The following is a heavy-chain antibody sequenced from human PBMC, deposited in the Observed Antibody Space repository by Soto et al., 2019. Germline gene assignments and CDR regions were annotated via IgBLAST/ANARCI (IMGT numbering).Heavy chain of an antibody. CDR3: ARGYDFWSGWFDY. J-gene: IGHJ4*02. CDR1: GGSISTNY. V-gene: IGHV4-59*01. D-gene: IGHD3-3*01. CDR2: IYYSGSN. Sequence: SETLSLTCTVSGGSISTNYWSWIRQPPGKGLEWIGHIYYSGSNKYNPSLKSRVTILVDTAKNQFSLKLSSVTAADTAVYYCARGYDFWSGWFDYWGQGTLVTVSS.